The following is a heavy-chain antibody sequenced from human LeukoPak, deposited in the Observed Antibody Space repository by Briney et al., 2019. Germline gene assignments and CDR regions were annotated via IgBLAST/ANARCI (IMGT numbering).Heavy chain of an antibody. D-gene: IGHD3-10*01. CDR1: GFTFSSYA. CDR3: AKDYYGSGSYYNFDWFDP. V-gene: IGHV3-23*01. CDR2: ICGSGGST. J-gene: IGHJ5*02. Sequence: GGSLRLSCAASGFTFSSYAMSWVRQAPGKGLEWVSAICGSGGSTYYADSVKGRFTISRDNSKNKLYLQMNSLRAEDTAVYYCAKDYYGSGSYYNFDWFDPWGQGTLVTVSS.